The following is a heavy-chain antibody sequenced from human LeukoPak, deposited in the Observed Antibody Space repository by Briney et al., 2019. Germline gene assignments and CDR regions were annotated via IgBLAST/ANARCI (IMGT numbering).Heavy chain of an antibody. V-gene: IGHV3-30*02. CDR3: AKDLVVVVPDVYYYYYMDV. CDR1: GFTFSSYG. CDR2: IRYDGSNK. D-gene: IGHD2-2*01. Sequence: GGSLRLSCAASGFTFSSYGMHWVRQAPGKGLEWVAFIRYDGSNKYYADSVKGRFTISRDNSKNTLYLQMNSLRAEDTAVYYCAKDLVVVVPDVYYYYYMDVWGKGTTVTVSS. J-gene: IGHJ6*03.